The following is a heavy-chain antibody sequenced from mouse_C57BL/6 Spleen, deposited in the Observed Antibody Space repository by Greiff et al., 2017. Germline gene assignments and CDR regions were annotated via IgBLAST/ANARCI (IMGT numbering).Heavy chain of an antibody. V-gene: IGHV1-56*01. J-gene: IGHJ4*01. CDR2: IFPGSGST. CDR3: ARSEVPYAMDY. CDR1: GYTFTSHW. Sequence: VQLQQSGPELVRPGASVKISCKAPGYTFTSHWMQWVRQRPGQGLEWIGEIFPGSGSTYYNEKFKGKATLPVDTSSSTAYLQLSSLTSEDDAVYVCARSEVPYAMDYWGQGTSVTVSS.